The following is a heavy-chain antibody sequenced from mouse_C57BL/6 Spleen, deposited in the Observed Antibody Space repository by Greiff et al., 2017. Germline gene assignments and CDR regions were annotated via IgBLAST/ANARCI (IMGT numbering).Heavy chain of an antibody. Sequence: QVQLQQPGAELVKPGASVKLSCKASGYTFTSYWMHWVKQRPGQGLEWIGMIHPNSGSTNYNEKFKSKATLTVDKSSSTAYMQLSSLTSEDSAVYCCARSDGYYPGAMDYWGQGTSVTVSS. CDR3: ARSDGYYPGAMDY. CDR2: IHPNSGST. V-gene: IGHV1-64*01. D-gene: IGHD2-3*01. J-gene: IGHJ4*01. CDR1: GYTFTSYW.